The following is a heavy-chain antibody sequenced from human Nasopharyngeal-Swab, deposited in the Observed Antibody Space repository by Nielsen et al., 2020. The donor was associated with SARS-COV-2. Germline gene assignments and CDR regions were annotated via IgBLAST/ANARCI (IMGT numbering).Heavy chain of an antibody. CDR2: ISYDGSNK. V-gene: IGHV3-30*18. Sequence: GSPKISCAASGFTFSSYGMHWVRQAPGKGLEWVAVISYDGSNKYYADSVKGRFTISRDNSKNTLYLQMNSLRAEDTAVYYCAKDRIVVVTVWYYFDYWGQGTLVTVSS. CDR1: GFTFSSYG. J-gene: IGHJ4*02. D-gene: IGHD2-21*02. CDR3: AKDRIVVVTVWYYFDY.